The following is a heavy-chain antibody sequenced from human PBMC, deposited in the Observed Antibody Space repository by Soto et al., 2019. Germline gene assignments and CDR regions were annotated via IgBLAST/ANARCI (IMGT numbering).Heavy chain of an antibody. Sequence: RSLTCAVYGGSFRGYYWSWIRQPPGEGLEWIGEINHSGSTNYNPSLKSRVTISVDTSKNQFSLKLSSVTAADTAVYYCAISGELYSSSSGYFDYWGQGTLVTVSS. D-gene: IGHD6-6*01. CDR1: GGSFRGYY. J-gene: IGHJ4*02. CDR2: INHSGST. CDR3: AISGELYSSSSGYFDY. V-gene: IGHV4-34*01.